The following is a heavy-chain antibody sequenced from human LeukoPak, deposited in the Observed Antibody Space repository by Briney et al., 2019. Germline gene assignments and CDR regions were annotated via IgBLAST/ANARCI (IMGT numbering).Heavy chain of an antibody. CDR1: GYSFTSYA. J-gene: IGHJ3*02. D-gene: IGHD6-19*01. V-gene: IGHV7-4-1*02. Sequence: ASVKVSCKASGYSFTSYAMNWVRQAPGQGLEWMGWINTNTGNPTYAQGFTGRFVFSLDTSVSTAYLQISSLKAEDTAVYYCARDQEAVAGNAFDIWGQGTMVTVSS. CDR2: INTNTGNP. CDR3: ARDQEAVAGNAFDI.